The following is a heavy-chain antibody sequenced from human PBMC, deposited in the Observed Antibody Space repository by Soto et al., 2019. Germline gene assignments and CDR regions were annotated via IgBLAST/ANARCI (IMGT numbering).Heavy chain of an antibody. V-gene: IGHV4-34*01. J-gene: IGHJ6*02. D-gene: IGHD2-2*01. CDR1: GGSFSGYY. CDR3: ARVRVRYCSSTSCYVRYYYGMDV. CDR2: INHSGST. Sequence: QVQLQQWGAGLLKPSETLSLTCAVYGGSFSGYYWSWIRQPPGKGLEWIGEINHSGSTNYNPSLKGRVTISVDTSKNQFSLKLSSVTAADTAVYYCARVRVRYCSSTSCYVRYYYGMDVWGQGTTVTVSS.